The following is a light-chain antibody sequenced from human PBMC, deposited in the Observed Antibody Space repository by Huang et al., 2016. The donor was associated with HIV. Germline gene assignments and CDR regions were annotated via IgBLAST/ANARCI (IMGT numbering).Light chain of an antibody. J-gene: IGKJ1*01. CDR1: QSVLKTSNNKNC. CDR2: WAS. V-gene: IGKV4-1*01. Sequence: DIVVTQSPDSLALSLGGRAAINCTASQSVLKTSNNKNCLSWYQLKPGQPPKLLFSWASTRESGVPDRFSGSGSGTHFTLTIASLQAEDVAVYYCHQYYDTPQTFGQGTKVEVK. CDR3: HQYYDTPQT.